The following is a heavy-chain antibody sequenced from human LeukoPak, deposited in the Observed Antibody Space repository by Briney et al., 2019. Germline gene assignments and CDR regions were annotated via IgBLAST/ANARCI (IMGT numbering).Heavy chain of an antibody. CDR1: GFTFSGFS. CDR3: ARPRGCGSSRCNNFDY. V-gene: IGHV3-7*01. Sequence: GGSLRLSCAVTGFTFSGFSMSWVRQAPGKGLEWVAKMNEYGSEIFYVDSVKGRFTISRDNAKNSLYLQMNRLRAEDTAVYYCARPRGCGSSRCNNFDYWGQGTLVTVSS. D-gene: IGHD2-2*01. J-gene: IGHJ4*02. CDR2: MNEYGSEI.